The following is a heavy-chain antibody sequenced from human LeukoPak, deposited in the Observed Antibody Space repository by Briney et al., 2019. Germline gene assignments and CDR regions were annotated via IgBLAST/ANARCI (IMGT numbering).Heavy chain of an antibody. Sequence: PSETLSLTCTVPGGSISSHYWSWIRQPPGKGLEWIGYMYDTRSTEDNPSLKSRVTLSADTSKNQFSLRLSSVTAADTAVYYCATIKRGNIFGYFDFWGQGILVTVSS. D-gene: IGHD5-18*01. J-gene: IGHJ4*02. V-gene: IGHV4-59*11. CDR1: GGSISSHY. CDR2: MYDTRST. CDR3: ATIKRGNIFGYFDF.